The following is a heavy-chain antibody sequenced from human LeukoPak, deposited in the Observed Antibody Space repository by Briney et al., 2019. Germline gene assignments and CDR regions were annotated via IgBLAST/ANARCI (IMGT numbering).Heavy chain of an antibody. CDR1: GGSISTHY. V-gene: IGHV4-59*11. J-gene: IGHJ3*02. D-gene: IGHD2-15*01. CDR3: AIPYCSGGSCYRGAFDI. Sequence: SETLSLTCTVSGGSISTHYWSWIRQPPGKGLEWIGYIYYSGITNYNPSLESRVTISVATSNNQFSLKLSSVTAADTAMYYCAIPYCSGGSCYRGAFDIWGQGTMVTVSS. CDR2: IYYSGIT.